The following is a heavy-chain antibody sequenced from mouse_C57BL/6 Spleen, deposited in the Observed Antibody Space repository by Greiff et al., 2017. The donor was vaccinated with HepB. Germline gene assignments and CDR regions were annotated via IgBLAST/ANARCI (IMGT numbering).Heavy chain of an antibody. V-gene: IGHV5-16*01. CDR1: GFTFSDYY. J-gene: IGHJ2*01. CDR3: AREPFGVYYFDY. CDR2: INYDGSST. Sequence: EVKLVESEGGLVQPGSSMKLSCTASGFTFSDYYMAWVRQVPEKGLEWVANINYDGSSTYYLDSLKSRFIISRDNAKNILYLQMSSLKSEDTATYYCAREPFGVYYFDYWGQGTTLTVSS.